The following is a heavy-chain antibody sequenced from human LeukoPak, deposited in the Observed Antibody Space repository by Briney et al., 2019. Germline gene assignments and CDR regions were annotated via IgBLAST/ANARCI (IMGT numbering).Heavy chain of an antibody. Sequence: GRSLRLSCAASGFTFSSYAMHWVRQAPGKGLEWVAVISYDGSNKYYADSVKGRFTISRDNSKNTLYLQMNSLRAEDTAVYYCARDSTRFGGEDFDYWGQGTLVTVSS. D-gene: IGHD3-16*01. CDR1: GFTFSSYA. J-gene: IGHJ4*02. CDR2: ISYDGSNK. V-gene: IGHV3-30*01. CDR3: ARDSTRFGGEDFDY.